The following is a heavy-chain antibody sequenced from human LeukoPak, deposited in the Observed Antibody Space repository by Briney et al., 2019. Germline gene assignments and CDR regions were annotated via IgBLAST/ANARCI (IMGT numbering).Heavy chain of an antibody. J-gene: IGHJ3*02. CDR2: ISGNGAGT. V-gene: IGHV3-23*02. Sequence: GGSLRLSCTPSGFTFSSHAMSWVRQAPGKGLEWVSGISGNGAGTYYGDSVKGRFTISRDNSKNTLYLQMNSLRAEDTAVYYCAKDRNDYGGTDIWGQGTMVTVSS. CDR1: GFTFSSHA. CDR3: AKDRNDYGGTDI. D-gene: IGHD4-23*01.